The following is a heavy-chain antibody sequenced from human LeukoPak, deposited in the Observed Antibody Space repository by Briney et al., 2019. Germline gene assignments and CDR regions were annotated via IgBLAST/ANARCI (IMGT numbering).Heavy chain of an antibody. D-gene: IGHD2-2*01. V-gene: IGHV4-34*01. Sequence: SETLSLTCAVYGGSFSGYYWSWIRQPPGKGLEWIGEINHSGSTNYNPSLKSRVTISVDTSKNQFSLKLSSVTAADTAVYYCARGGRHNPLPIVVVPAAMRNWFDPWGQGTLVTVSS. CDR1: GGSFSGYY. J-gene: IGHJ5*02. CDR3: ARGGRHNPLPIVVVPAAMRNWFDP. CDR2: INHSGST.